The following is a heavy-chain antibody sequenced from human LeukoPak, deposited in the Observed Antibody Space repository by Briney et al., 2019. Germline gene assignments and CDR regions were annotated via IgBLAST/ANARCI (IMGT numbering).Heavy chain of an antibody. CDR1: GGTFSSYA. V-gene: IGHV1-24*01. CDR2: FDPEDGET. CDR3: ATFNSYGYCFDY. D-gene: IGHD5-18*01. J-gene: IGHJ4*02. Sequence: ASVKVSCKASGGTFSSYAISWVRQAPGQGLEWMGGFDPEDGETIYAQKFQGRVTMTEDTSTDTAYMELSSLRSEDTAVYYCATFNSYGYCFDYWGQGTLVTVSS.